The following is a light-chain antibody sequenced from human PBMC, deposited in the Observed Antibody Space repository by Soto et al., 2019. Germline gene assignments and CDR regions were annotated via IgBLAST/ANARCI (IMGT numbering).Light chain of an antibody. Sequence: IQLTQSPSSLSASVGDRVTITCRASPAIASFLAWYQQKPGTAPKLLIYGASTLQSGVPSRFSGSRSGTDYTLTIGSLQPEDFATYYCQQRSQWPPLTFGGGTPVEIK. J-gene: IGKJ4*01. V-gene: IGKV1-9*01. CDR2: GAS. CDR3: QQRSQWPPLT. CDR1: PAIASF.